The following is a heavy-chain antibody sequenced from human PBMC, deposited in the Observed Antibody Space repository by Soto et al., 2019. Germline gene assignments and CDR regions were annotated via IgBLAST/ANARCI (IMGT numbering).Heavy chain of an antibody. CDR2: VSVFNGNT. V-gene: IGHV1-18*01. CDR3: GRDGSGGIIDS. Sequence: QVQLVQSGAEVKKPGASVKVSCKTSGYTFTGYGINWVRQAPGHGLEWMGWVSVFNGNTKYGQNIQDRVIMTTDASTITAYMERRSLRSNDTAVYFCGRDGSGGIIDSWGQGTMLIGSS. D-gene: IGHD2-15*01. CDR1: GYTFTGYG. J-gene: IGHJ3*01.